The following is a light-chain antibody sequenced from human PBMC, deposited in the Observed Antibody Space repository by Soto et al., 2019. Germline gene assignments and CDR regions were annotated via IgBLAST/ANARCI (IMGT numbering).Light chain of an antibody. Sequence: DIQMTQSPSTLSASVGDRVTITCRASQTINNWLAWYQQKPGKAPNLLIYKASNLESGVPSRFSGSGSGTEFTLTISSLQPDDFATYYCQQSSTFPLTFGGGTKVEIK. CDR2: KAS. CDR3: QQSSTFPLT. CDR1: QTINNW. V-gene: IGKV1-5*03. J-gene: IGKJ4*01.